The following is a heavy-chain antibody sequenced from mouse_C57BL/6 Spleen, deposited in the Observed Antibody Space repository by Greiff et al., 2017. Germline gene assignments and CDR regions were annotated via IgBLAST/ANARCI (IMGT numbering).Heavy chain of an antibody. V-gene: IGHV1-26*01. CDR1: GYTFTDYY. CDR2: INPNNGGT. Sequence: VQLQQSGPELVKPGASVKISCKASGYTFTDYYMNWVKQSHGKSLEWIGDINPNNGGTSYNQKFKGKATLTVDKSSSTAYMELRSLTSEDSAVYYCARGLEDLFADWGQGTLVTVSA. CDR3: ARGLEDLFAD. D-gene: IGHD3-1*01. J-gene: IGHJ3*01.